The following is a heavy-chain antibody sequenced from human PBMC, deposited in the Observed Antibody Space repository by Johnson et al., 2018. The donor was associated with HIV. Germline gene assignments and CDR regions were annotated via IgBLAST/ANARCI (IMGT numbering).Heavy chain of an antibody. D-gene: IGHD1-26*01. J-gene: IGHJ3*02. Sequence: VQLVESGGGLVQPGGSLRLSCAASGFTFSSYWMTWVRQAPGKGLEWVANIKQDGSERYYVDSLQGRFTISRDNAKNSLDLQMNRLRAEDTAVLHCARGDVGAFDIWVQGTMVSVSS. CDR3: ARGDVGAFDI. V-gene: IGHV3-7*01. CDR2: IKQDGSER. CDR1: GFTFSSYW.